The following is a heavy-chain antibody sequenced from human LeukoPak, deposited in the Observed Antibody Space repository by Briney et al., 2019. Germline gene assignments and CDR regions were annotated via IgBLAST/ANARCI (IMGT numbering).Heavy chain of an antibody. D-gene: IGHD1-14*01. CDR1: GASMSSFY. V-gene: IGHV4-4*07. Sequence: ETLSLTCTVSGASMSSFYWSWFRQTGGKGLEWIGHISNTGITNYNPSLKSRLIISVDTSKSQFSLILTSVTAADTAVYYCAKGRKGGRGDAYHVWGQGTRVTVSS. J-gene: IGHJ3*01. CDR3: AKGRKGGRGDAYHV. CDR2: ISNTGIT.